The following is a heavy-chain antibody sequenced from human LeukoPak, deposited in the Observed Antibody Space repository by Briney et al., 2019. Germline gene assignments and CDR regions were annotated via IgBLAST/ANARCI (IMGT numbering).Heavy chain of an antibody. CDR2: IKQDGSEK. V-gene: IGHV3-7*01. D-gene: IGHD2-21*02. Sequence: GGSLRLSCAASGFTFSSYWMSWVRQAPGKGLEWVANIKQDGSEKYYVDSVKGRFTISRDNAKNSLYLQMNSLRAEDTAVYYCARDAHACGGDCYSPSDYWGQGTLVTVSS. J-gene: IGHJ4*02. CDR3: ARDAHACGGDCYSPSDY. CDR1: GFTFSSYW.